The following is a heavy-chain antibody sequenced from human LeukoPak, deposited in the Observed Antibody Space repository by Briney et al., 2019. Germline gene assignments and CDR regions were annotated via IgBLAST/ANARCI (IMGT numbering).Heavy chain of an antibody. Sequence: SVKVSFKASVYNFTSYGIGWVRQAPGQALEWMEWISAYNGNTNYAQKLQGRVTMTTDTSTSIAYMELRSLRSDDTAVYYCARRRGYGGNSGGYYMDVWGKGTTVTVSS. D-gene: IGHD4-23*01. CDR3: ARRRGYGGNSGGYYMDV. V-gene: IGHV1-18*01. CDR1: VYNFTSYG. CDR2: ISAYNGNT. J-gene: IGHJ6*03.